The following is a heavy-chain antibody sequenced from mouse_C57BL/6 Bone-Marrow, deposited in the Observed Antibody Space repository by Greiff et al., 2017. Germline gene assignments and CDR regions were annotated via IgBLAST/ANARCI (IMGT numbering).Heavy chain of an antibody. J-gene: IGHJ4*01. CDR1: GYTFTDYY. Sequence: EVQLQQSGPELVKPGASVKISCKASGYTFTDYYMNWVKQSHGKSLEWIGDINPNNGGTSYNQKFKGKATLTVDKSSSTAYMELRSLTSEDSAVYYCARRNWDYYAMDYWGQGTSVTVSS. V-gene: IGHV1-26*01. CDR2: INPNNGGT. CDR3: ARRNWDYYAMDY. D-gene: IGHD4-1*01.